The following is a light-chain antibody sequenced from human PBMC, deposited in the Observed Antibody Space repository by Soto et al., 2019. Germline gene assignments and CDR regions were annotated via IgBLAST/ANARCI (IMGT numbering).Light chain of an antibody. Sequence: EIVLTQSPGTLSLSPGERATLSCRASQSVPSNYLAWPQQRPGQAPRRLIYGPSTSAAGVPDTFSGSGSGIEFTLSLNRLDPEDLAVFYCHQYDMSAIFTFGPGTTVDIK. CDR3: HQYDMSAIFT. CDR1: QSVPSNY. CDR2: GPS. V-gene: IGKV3-20*01. J-gene: IGKJ3*01.